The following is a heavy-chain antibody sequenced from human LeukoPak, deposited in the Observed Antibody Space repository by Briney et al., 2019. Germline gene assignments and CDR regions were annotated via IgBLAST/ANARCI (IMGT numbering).Heavy chain of an antibody. CDR2: ISGSGGTT. CDR3: AKGETEGGGLAHAH. CDR1: GFTFPNFA. D-gene: IGHD2-15*01. V-gene: IGHV3-23*01. Sequence: GGSLRLSCAASGFTFPNFAMSWVRQAPGKGLEWVSAISGSGGTTFYADAVKGRFTISRDNSKNTLYLQMNSLSAEDTAEYYCAKGETEGGGLAHAHWGLGTLVTVSS. J-gene: IGHJ4*02.